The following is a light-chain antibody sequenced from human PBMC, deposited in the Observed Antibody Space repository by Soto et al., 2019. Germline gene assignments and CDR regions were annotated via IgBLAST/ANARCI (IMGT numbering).Light chain of an antibody. CDR2: GAS. CDR1: ESVRRN. J-gene: IGKJ1*01. V-gene: IGKV3-15*01. Sequence: KLSAAAVSVYKGERATLSCRAGESVRRNLACYQQKPGQAPRLLIYGASPRASGIPARFSGSGSGTEFTLTISSLLPAEDGIRYRSADTKFLPNRFCEGT. CDR3: SADTKFLPNR.